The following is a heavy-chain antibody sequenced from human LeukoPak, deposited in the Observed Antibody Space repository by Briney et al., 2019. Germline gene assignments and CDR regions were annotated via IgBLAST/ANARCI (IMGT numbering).Heavy chain of an antibody. J-gene: IGHJ4*02. D-gene: IGHD2-15*01. CDR1: GFNFSNYA. CDR3: AKARAAVVEAAINY. CDR2: VNSNDRP. V-gene: IGHV3-23*01. Sequence: GGSLRLSCAASGFNFSNYAMTWVRQAPGKGLEWVSTVNSNDRPYYADSVKGRFTISRDNSKNTLYLQMNTLRVEDTTLYYCAKARAAVVEAAINYWGQGILVTVSP.